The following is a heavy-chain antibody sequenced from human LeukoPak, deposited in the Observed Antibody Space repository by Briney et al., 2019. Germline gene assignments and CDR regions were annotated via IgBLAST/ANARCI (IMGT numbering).Heavy chain of an antibody. CDR1: GGSTSSSSYY. CDR2: IYYSGGT. Sequence: SGTLSLTCTVSGGSTSSSSYYWGWIRQPPGKGLEWIGSIYYSGGTYYNPSLESRVAISADMSKNQFSLKLTSVTGADTAVYYCAGERGEEYSSGWYKTNYFDNWGQGIRVTVSS. J-gene: IGHJ4*02. V-gene: IGHV4-39*07. CDR3: AGERGEEYSSGWYKTNYFDN. D-gene: IGHD6-19*01.